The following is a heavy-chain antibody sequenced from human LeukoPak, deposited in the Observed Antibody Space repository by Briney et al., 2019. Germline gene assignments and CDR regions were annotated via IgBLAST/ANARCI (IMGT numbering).Heavy chain of an antibody. CDR1: GFTFSSYG. CDR3: ARALSTGGRIDY. V-gene: IGHV3-33*01. J-gene: IGHJ4*02. CDR2: ISYDGSNK. Sequence: GGSLRLSCAASGFTFSSYGIHWVRQAPGKGLEWVAVISYDGSNKYYADSVKGRFTISRDNSKNTLYLQMSSLRVEDTAVYYCARALSTGGRIDYWGQGTLVTVSS. D-gene: IGHD2-8*02.